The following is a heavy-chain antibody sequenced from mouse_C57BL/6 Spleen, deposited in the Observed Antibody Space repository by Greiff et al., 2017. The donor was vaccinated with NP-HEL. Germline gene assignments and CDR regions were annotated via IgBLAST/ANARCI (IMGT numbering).Heavy chain of an antibody. CDR2: ISYDGSN. V-gene: IGHV3-6*01. J-gene: IGHJ3*01. D-gene: IGHD1-1*01. Sequence: EVKLVESGPGLVKPSQSLSLTCSVTGYSITSGYYWNWIRQFPGNKLEWMGYISYDGSNNYNPSLKNRISITRDTSKNQFFLKLNSVTTEDTATYYCAREGYYYGNPFAYWGQGTLVTVSA. CDR3: AREGYYYGNPFAY. CDR1: GYSITSGYY.